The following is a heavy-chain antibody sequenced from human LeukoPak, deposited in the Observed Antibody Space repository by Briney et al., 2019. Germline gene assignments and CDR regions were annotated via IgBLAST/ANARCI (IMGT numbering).Heavy chain of an antibody. J-gene: IGHJ5*02. CDR2: ISGSGDNT. D-gene: IGHD6-19*01. CDR3: AGAPSVAGTNLWWFDP. CDR1: GFTFSSHG. V-gene: IGHV3-23*01. Sequence: GGSLRLSCAASGFTFSSHGMSWVRQAPGKGLEWVSTISGSGDNTYYADSVKGRFTISRDNAKNSLYLQMNSLRAEDTAVYYCAGAPSVAGTNLWWFDPWGQGTLVTVSS.